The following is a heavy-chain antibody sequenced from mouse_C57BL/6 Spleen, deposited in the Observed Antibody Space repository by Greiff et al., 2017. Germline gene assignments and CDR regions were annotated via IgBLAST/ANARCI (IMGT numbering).Heavy chain of an antibody. J-gene: IGHJ4*01. V-gene: IGHV1-69*01. Sequence: QVQLQQPGAELVMPGASVKLSCKASGYTFTSYWMHWVKQRPGQGLEWIGVIDPSDSYTNYNQKFKGKSTLTVDKSSSTAYMQLSSLTSEDSAVYYCARLTGTNAMDYWGQGTSVTVSA. CDR2: IDPSDSYT. D-gene: IGHD4-1*01. CDR3: ARLTGTNAMDY. CDR1: GYTFTSYW.